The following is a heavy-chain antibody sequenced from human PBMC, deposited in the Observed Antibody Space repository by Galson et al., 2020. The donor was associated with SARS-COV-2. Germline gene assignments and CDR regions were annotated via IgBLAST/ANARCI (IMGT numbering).Heavy chain of an antibody. D-gene: IGHD1-26*01. V-gene: IGHV4-61*02. Sequence: SETLSLTCTVSGGSISSGSYYWSWLRQPAGKGLEWIGRIYTGVNTNYNPSLKSRVTISVDTSKNQFSLMLSSVTAADTAVYYCARESRWDLYFDHWSQGTLVTVSS. CDR3: ARESRWDLYFDH. CDR1: GGSISSGSYY. J-gene: IGHJ4*02. CDR2: IYTGVNT.